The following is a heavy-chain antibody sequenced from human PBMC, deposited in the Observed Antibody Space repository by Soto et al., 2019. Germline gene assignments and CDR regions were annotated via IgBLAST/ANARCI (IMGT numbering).Heavy chain of an antibody. D-gene: IGHD3-10*01. CDR3: VKGYGSGTYYVEYFDY. Sequence: GGSLRLSCSASGFAFYGFAMHWVRQAPGKGLEYVAAISSNGGSIYYVDSVKGRFTISRDNSKSTLYLQMSSLRPEDTAVYYCVKGYGSGTYYVEYFDYWGQGT. V-gene: IGHV3-64D*06. CDR1: GFAFYGFA. CDR2: ISSNGGSI. J-gene: IGHJ4*02.